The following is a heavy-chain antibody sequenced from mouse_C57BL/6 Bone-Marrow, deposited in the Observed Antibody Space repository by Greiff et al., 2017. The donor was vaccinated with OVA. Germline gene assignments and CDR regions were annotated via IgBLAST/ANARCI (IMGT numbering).Heavy chain of an antibody. D-gene: IGHD2-10*02. CDR2: ISDGGSYT. CDR1: GFTFSSYA. V-gene: IGHV5-4*01. Sequence: EVMLVESGGGLVKPGGSLKLSCAASGFTFSSYAMSWVRQTPEKRLEWVATISDGGSYTYYPDNVKGRFTISRDNAKNNLYLQMSHLKSEDTAMYYCARDSMVRGDYWGQATSVTVSS. J-gene: IGHJ4*01. CDR3: ARDSMVRGDY.